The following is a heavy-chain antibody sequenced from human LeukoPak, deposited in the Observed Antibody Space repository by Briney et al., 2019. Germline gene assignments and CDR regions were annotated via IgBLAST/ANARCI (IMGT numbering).Heavy chain of an antibody. V-gene: IGHV3-11*05. CDR2: ISSSSSYT. D-gene: IGHD6-13*01. Sequence: GGSLRLSCAASGFTFSDYYMSWIRQAPGKGLEWVSYISSSSSYTNYADSVKGRFTISRDNAKNSLYLQMNSLRAEDTAVYYCARDYSGSWYFPGDYYYYGMDVWGQGTTVTVSS. CDR1: GFTFSDYY. J-gene: IGHJ6*02. CDR3: ARDYSGSWYFPGDYYYYGMDV.